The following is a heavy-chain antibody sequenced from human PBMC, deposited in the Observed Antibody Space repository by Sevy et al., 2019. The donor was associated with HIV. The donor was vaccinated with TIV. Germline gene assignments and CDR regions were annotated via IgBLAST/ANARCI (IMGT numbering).Heavy chain of an antibody. J-gene: IGHJ4*02. D-gene: IGHD1-26*01. Sequence: GGSLRLSCAASGFSFINAWMNWVRQAPGKGLEWVGRIRSKADGGTADYAAPVKVRFIISRDDSENTLYRQMNSLRTEDTAIYYCTTVLGWEGTSDYWGQGTLVTVSS. CDR3: TTVLGWEGTSDY. CDR1: GFSFINAW. V-gene: IGHV3-15*07. CDR2: IRSKADGGTA.